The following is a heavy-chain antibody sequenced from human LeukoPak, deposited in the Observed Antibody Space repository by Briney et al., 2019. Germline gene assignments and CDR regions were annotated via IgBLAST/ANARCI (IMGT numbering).Heavy chain of an antibody. Sequence: SETLSLTCTVSGGSISSGSYYWSWIRQPAGKGLEWIGRIYTSGSTNYNPSLKSRVTISVDTSKNQFSLKLSSVTAADTAVYYCARGPDYYDSRKDAFDIWGQGTMVTVSS. V-gene: IGHV4-61*02. CDR1: GGSISSGSYY. D-gene: IGHD3-22*01. CDR3: ARGPDYYDSRKDAFDI. CDR2: IYTSGST. J-gene: IGHJ3*02.